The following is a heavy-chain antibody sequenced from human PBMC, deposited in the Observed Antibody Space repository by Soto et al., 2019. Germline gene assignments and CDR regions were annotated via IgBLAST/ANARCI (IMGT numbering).Heavy chain of an antibody. CDR2: ISGSGGTK. Sequence: GGSLRLSCAASGFIFSSYGTSWVRQAPGKGLAWVSGISGSGGTKYYADSVKGRFTISRDNSKNTLYLQMNSLRAEDTAIYYCAKDTRLRLGDLSFDAFDSWGQGTLVTVSS. V-gene: IGHV3-23*01. D-gene: IGHD3-16*02. CDR1: GFIFSSYG. J-gene: IGHJ4*02. CDR3: AKDTRLRLGDLSFDAFDS.